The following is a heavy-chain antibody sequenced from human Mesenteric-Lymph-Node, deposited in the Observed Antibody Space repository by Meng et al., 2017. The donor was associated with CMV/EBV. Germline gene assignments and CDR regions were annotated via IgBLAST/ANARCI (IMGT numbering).Heavy chain of an antibody. D-gene: IGHD6-13*01. CDR2: ISSSSSYI. CDR3: AREDSSSWYEANWFDP. Sequence: LTVSSYRMKWVRQAPGKGLEWVSYISSSSSYIYYADSVKGRFTISRDNAENSLYLQMNSLRAEDTAVYYCAREDSSSWYEANWFDPWGQGTLVTVSS. V-gene: IGHV3-21*01. CDR1: LTVSSYR. J-gene: IGHJ5*02.